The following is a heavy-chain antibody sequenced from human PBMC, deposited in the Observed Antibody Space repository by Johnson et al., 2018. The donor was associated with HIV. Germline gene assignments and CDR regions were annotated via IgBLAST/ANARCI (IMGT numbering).Heavy chain of an antibody. Sequence: QVQLVESGGGLVQPGGSLRLSCAASGFTFSNYGMHWVRQAPGKGLEWVAVISYDGSYKYYTDSVRGRFTISRDNSKNTLYLQMSSLRIEDTAVYYCATRDPTHRPGVFDIWGQGTMVTVSS. J-gene: IGHJ3*02. CDR1: GFTFSNYG. D-gene: IGHD1-14*01. V-gene: IGHV3-30*03. CDR2: ISYDGSYK. CDR3: ATRDPTHRPGVFDI.